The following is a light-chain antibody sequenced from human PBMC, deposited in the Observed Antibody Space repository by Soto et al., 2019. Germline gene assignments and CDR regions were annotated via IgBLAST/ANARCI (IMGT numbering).Light chain of an antibody. Sequence: DIQVTQSPSSLSASVGDRVTITCPASQSISSYLNWYQQKPGKAPKLLIYAASSLQSGVPSRFSGSGYGTDFNLTISSLQPEDFATYYCQQSYSTPFTFGQGTKVDIK. J-gene: IGKJ1*01. CDR2: AAS. CDR3: QQSYSTPFT. V-gene: IGKV1-39*01. CDR1: QSISSY.